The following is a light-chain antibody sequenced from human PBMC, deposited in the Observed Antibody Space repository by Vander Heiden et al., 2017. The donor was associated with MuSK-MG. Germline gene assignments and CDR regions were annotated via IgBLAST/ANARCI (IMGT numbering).Light chain of an antibody. Sequence: QSVLTQPPPVSGAPGQRVTISSTGSSSNIGAGYDVHWYQQLPGTAPKLLIYGNSNRPSGVPDRFSGSKSGTSASLAITGLQAEDEADYYCQSYDSSLSGSEVFGTGTKVTVL. J-gene: IGLJ1*01. CDR3: QSYDSSLSGSEV. CDR1: SSNIGAGYD. CDR2: GNS. V-gene: IGLV1-40*01.